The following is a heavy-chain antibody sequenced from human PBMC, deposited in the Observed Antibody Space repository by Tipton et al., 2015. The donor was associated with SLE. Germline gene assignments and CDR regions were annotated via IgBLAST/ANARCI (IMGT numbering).Heavy chain of an antibody. Sequence: SLRLSCAASGFTFSSFAMHWVRQTPGKGLEWVAGISNDGSNRYYADSVKGRFTISRDNSKNTLSLQMNSLRAEDTAVYYCARDSDYIAWEGAFDFCGQGTLVSVSS. CDR2: ISNDGSNR. CDR3: ARDSDYIAWEGAFDF. J-gene: IGHJ3*01. CDR1: GFTFSSFA. D-gene: IGHD3-16*01. V-gene: IGHV3-30*04.